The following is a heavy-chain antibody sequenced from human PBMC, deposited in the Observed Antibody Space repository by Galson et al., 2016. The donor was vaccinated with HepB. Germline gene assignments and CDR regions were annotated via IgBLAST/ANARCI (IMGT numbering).Heavy chain of an antibody. CDR1: GFTFSSYS. D-gene: IGHD1-1*01. J-gene: IGHJ4*02. Sequence: SLRLSCAASGFTFSSYSMNWVRQAPGKGLEWGSFISSSSTYIYYADSVRGRFTISRDNAKNSLYLQMNSLRAEDTAAYYCARLVENWNEAGRFDSWGQGTLVTVSS. CDR2: ISSSSTYI. CDR3: ARLVENWNEAGRFDS. V-gene: IGHV3-21*01.